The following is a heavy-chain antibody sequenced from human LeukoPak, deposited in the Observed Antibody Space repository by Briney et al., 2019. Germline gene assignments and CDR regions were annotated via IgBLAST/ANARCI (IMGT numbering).Heavy chain of an antibody. Sequence: GGSLRLSCAASGFTISSYSMNWVGQALGKGLEWVSSISSSSSYIYYADSVKGRFTISRDNAKNSLYLQMNSLRAEDTAVYYCARDRIAEAAAGTVEDYWGQGTLVTVSS. CDR3: ARDRIAEAAAGTVEDY. CDR2: ISSSSSYI. J-gene: IGHJ4*02. V-gene: IGHV3-21*01. CDR1: GFTISSYS. D-gene: IGHD6-13*01.